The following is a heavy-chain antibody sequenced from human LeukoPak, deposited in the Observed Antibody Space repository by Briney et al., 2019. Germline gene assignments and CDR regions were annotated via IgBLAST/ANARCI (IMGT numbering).Heavy chain of an antibody. J-gene: IGHJ6*03. D-gene: IGHD2-2*02. Sequence: SVKVSCKASGGTFSSYTISWVRQAPGQGLEWMGRIIPILGIANYAQKFQGRVTITADESTSTAYMELSSLRSEDTAVYYCAVKVVPAAIAFHYYMDVWGKGTTVIVSS. V-gene: IGHV1-69*02. CDR3: AVKVVPAAIAFHYYMDV. CDR1: GGTFSSYT. CDR2: IIPILGIA.